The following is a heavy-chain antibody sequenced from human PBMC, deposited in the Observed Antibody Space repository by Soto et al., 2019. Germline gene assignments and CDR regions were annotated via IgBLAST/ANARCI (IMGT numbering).Heavy chain of an antibody. CDR2: ISDSGSIT. Sequence: LRLSCAASGFTFSSYAMYWVRQAPGKGLEWISDISDSGSITHYADSVKGRFIITRDNSKSTLYLQMNTLRGEDTALYFCAKAAFSGTSKTLNYWAQGTLVTVSS. CDR1: GFTFSSYA. V-gene: IGHV3-23*01. D-gene: IGHD3-3*02. CDR3: AKAAFSGTSKTLNY. J-gene: IGHJ4*02.